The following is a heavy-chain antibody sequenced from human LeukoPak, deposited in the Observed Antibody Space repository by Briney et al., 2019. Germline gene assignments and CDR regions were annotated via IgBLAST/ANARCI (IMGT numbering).Heavy chain of an antibody. CDR1: GFTFSSYW. V-gene: IGHV3-74*01. J-gene: IGHJ4*02. D-gene: IGHD6-19*01. CDR2: INPDGSST. CDR3: AREEYSSGSFDC. Sequence: GGSLRLSCEASGFTFSSYWMQWVRQVSGKGLVWVSLINPDGSSTRYADSVKGRFTISRDNAKNTLFVQMNSLRAEDTAVYYCAREEYSSGSFDCWGQGTLVTVSS.